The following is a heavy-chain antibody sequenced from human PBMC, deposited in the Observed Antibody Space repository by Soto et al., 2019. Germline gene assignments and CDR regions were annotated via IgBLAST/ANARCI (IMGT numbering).Heavy chain of an antibody. D-gene: IGHD3-22*01. CDR1: GFTIGDYW. Sequence: EVQLVESGGGLVQPGGSLRLSCAASGFTIGDYWMSWVRQAPGKGLEWVANIKQDGSEKYYVDSVKGRFTISRDSAKNSLYLQMNSLRGEDTAVYYCARTIVVVVPDNFAPWGQGTLVTGSS. V-gene: IGHV3-7*01. CDR2: IKQDGSEK. J-gene: IGHJ5*02. CDR3: ARTIVVVVPDNFAP.